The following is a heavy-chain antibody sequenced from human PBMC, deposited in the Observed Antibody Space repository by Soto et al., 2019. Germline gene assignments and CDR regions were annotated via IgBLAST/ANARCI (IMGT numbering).Heavy chain of an antibody. J-gene: IGHJ4*02. CDR1: GGSISSSSYY. CDR2: IYYSGST. Sequence: SETLSLTCTVSGGSISSSSYYWSWIRQPPGKGLEWIGYIYYSGSTNYNPSLKSRVTISVDTSKNQFSLKLSSVTAADTAVYYWAGFGHCGLQYYFDYWGQGTLVTVS. CDR3: AGFGHCGLQYYFDY. V-gene: IGHV4-61*05. D-gene: IGHD2-21*01.